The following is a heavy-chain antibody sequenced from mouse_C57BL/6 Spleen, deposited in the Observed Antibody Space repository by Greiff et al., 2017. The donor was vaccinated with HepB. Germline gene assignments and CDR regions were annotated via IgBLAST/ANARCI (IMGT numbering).Heavy chain of an antibody. D-gene: IGHD2-4*01. J-gene: IGHJ4*01. CDR1: GYTFTDYN. CDR3: ARDFLWDYDVRYAMDY. Sequence: EVQLQQSGPELVKPGASVKMSCKASGYTFTDYNMHWVKQSHGKSLEWIGYINPNNGGTSYNQKFKGKATLTVNKSSSTAYMELRSLTSEDSAVYYCARDFLWDYDVRYAMDYWGQGTSVTVSS. CDR2: INPNNGGT. V-gene: IGHV1-22*01.